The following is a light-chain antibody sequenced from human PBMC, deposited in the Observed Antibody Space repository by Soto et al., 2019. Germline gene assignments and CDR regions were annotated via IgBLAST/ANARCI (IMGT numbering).Light chain of an antibody. Sequence: QSVLTQPASVSGSPGQSITISCTGTSRDVGSYNLVSWYQQHPGKAPKLMIYEGSKRPSGVSNRFSGSKSGNTASLTISGLQAEDEADYYCCSFAGSSTYVFGTRTKVTVL. J-gene: IGLJ1*01. CDR1: SRDVGSYNL. CDR2: EGS. CDR3: CSFAGSSTYV. V-gene: IGLV2-23*01.